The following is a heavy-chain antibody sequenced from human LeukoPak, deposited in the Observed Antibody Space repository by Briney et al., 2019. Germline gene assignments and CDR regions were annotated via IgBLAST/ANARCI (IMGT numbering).Heavy chain of an antibody. D-gene: IGHD1-7*01. CDR3: GRRWNYGRNYYIDV. V-gene: IGHV4-34*01. CDR2: INDSVRT. CDR1: VGSFTNYY. J-gene: IGHJ6*03. Sequence: SETLSLTCAVSVGSFTNYYWSWVRQPPGSGRECSVEINDSVRTNYNPSLMSRVTASADTSTNQFSRRLTSVTATETAVYYCGRRWNYGRNYYIDVWGNGATVSVSS.